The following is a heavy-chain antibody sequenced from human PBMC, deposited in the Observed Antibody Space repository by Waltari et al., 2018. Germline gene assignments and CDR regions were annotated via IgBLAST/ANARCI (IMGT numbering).Heavy chain of an antibody. CDR2: ISYDGTET. CDR1: GFTFSSYG. D-gene: IGHD4-17*01. Sequence: QVQLVESGGRVVQPGRSLRLSCAASGFTFSSYGIHWVRQIPGKGLEWVALISYDGTETYYPDSVKGRFTISRDNSKSMVYLQMNSLRVDDTAVYHCAKEAVTQGHWIAPWGRGTLVTVS. V-gene: IGHV3-30*18. CDR3: AKEAVTQGHWIAP. J-gene: IGHJ5*02.